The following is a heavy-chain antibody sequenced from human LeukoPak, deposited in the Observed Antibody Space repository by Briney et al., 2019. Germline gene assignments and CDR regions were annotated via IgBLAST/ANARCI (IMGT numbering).Heavy chain of an antibody. D-gene: IGHD6-6*01. J-gene: IGHJ4*02. CDR2: ISYDGSNK. CDR3: ARASEYSNSPDY. CDR1: GFTFSSYT. Sequence: PGGSLRLSCAASGFTFSSYTMHWVRQAPGKGLEWVAVISYDGSNKYYADSVKGRFTISRDNSKNTLYLQMNSLRAEDTAVYYCARASEYSNSPDYWGQGTLVTVSS. V-gene: IGHV3-30*04.